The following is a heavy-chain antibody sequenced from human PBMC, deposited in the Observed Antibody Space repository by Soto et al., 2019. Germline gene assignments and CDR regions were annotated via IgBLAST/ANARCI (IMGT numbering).Heavy chain of an antibody. D-gene: IGHD1-26*01. CDR2: IKEAGSEK. CDR3: SSIASTYRGY. V-gene: IGHV3-7*01. Sequence: EVRLVESGGDLVQPGGSLRLSCIASGLTFSNYYMSWVRQAPGKGLEWVANIKEAGSEKYFVDFVRGRFTISRDNAKNSLYLQMNILRTEDTAVYYCSSIASTYRGYWGQGTLVTVSS. J-gene: IGHJ4*02. CDR1: GLTFSNYY.